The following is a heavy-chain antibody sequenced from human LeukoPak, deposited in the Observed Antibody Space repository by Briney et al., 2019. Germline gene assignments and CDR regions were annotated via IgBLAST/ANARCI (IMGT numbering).Heavy chain of an antibody. CDR3: ATARSFRFEY. CDR1: GLTFRTTW. J-gene: IGHJ4*02. Sequence: GGSLRLSCATSGLTFRTTWMHWVRQAPGKGLMWVSRMNGEGTTIDYADSVKGRFTVSRDYAKNTLFLQMNNLRTEDTALYFCATARSFRFEYWGQGSLDIVSA. CDR2: MNGEGTTI. D-gene: IGHD1-26*01. V-gene: IGHV3-74*01.